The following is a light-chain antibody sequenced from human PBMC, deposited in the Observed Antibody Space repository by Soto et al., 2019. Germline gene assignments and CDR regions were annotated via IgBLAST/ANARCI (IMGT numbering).Light chain of an antibody. CDR1: ESVRSN. CDR3: QHYGQWPLYS. J-gene: IGKJ2*03. Sequence: LMTQSPATLSVSPGESATLSCRASESVRSNLAWYQQQPGQAPRLLIYSASIRATGIPARFSGSGSETEFTLTITSLQSEDFAVYYGQHYGQWPLYSFGQGTKLEIK. V-gene: IGKV3D-15*01. CDR2: SAS.